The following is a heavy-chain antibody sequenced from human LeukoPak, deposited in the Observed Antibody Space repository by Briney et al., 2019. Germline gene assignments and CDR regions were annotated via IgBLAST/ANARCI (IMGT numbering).Heavy chain of an antibody. V-gene: IGHV1-46*01. CDR1: GYTFTSYY. CDR3: ARDYYDSSGYYYYGMDV. CDR2: INPSGGST. D-gene: IGHD3-22*01. J-gene: IGHJ6*02. Sequence: ASVKVSCKASGYTFTSYYMHWVRQAPGQGLEWMGIINPSGGSTSYAQKFQGRLTMTRDTSTSTVYMELSSLRSEDTAVYYCARDYYDSSGYYYYGMDVWGQGTTVTVSS.